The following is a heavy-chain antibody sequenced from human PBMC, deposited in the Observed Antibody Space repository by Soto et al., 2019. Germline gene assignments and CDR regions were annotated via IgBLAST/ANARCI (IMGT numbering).Heavy chain of an antibody. V-gene: IGHV3-33*01. J-gene: IGHJ4*02. D-gene: IGHD6-19*01. Sequence: QVHLVESGGGVVQPGRSLRLSCAASGFTFSTYGMHWVRQAPGKGLEWVALIWTHGREDSYADSVKGRFTISRDNSKNTLRLQMNSLSVDDTAVYFCVRGPWLVGDVTSFDYWGQGSLVTVSS. CDR1: GFTFSTYG. CDR2: IWTHGRED. CDR3: VRGPWLVGDVTSFDY.